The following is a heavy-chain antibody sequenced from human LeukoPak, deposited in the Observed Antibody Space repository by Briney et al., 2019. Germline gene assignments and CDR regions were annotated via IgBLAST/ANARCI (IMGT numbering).Heavy chain of an antibody. J-gene: IGHJ4*02. CDR2: NNHSGST. CDR3: ARVRVSSMIVVVITYYFDY. V-gene: IGHV4-34*01. CDR1: GGSFSGYY. D-gene: IGHD3-22*01. Sequence: SETLSLTCAVYGGSFSGYYWSWIRQPPGKGLEWIGENNHSGSTNYNPSLKSRVTISVDTSKNQFSLKLSSVTAADTAVYYCARVRVSSMIVVVITYYFDYWGQGTLVTVSS.